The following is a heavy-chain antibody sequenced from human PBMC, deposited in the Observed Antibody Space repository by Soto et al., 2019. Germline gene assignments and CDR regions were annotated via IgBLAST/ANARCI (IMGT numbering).Heavy chain of an antibody. CDR2: ISAYNGNT. CDR1: GYTFTSYG. D-gene: IGHD3-22*01. V-gene: IGHV1-18*01. Sequence: ASVKVSCKASGYTFTSYGISWVRQAPGQGLEWMGWISAYNGNTNYAQKLQGRVTMTTDTSTSTAYMELRSLRSDDTAVYYCSRGYYYDSSGYYPARDYWGQGTLVTVSS. CDR3: SRGYYYDSSGYYPARDY. J-gene: IGHJ4*02.